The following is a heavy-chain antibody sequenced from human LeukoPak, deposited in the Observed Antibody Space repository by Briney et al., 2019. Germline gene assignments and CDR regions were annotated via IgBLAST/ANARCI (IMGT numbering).Heavy chain of an antibody. J-gene: IGHJ6*02. D-gene: IGHD3-10*01. CDR1: GGSISSYY. V-gene: IGHV4-59*01. CDR2: IYYSGST. Sequence: SETLSLTCTVSGGSISSYYWSWIRQPPGKGLEWIGYIYYSGSTNYNPSLKSRVTISVDTSKNQLSLKLSSVTAADTAVYYCARDYGLDYYYYGMDVWGQGTTVTVSS. CDR3: ARDYGLDYYYYGMDV.